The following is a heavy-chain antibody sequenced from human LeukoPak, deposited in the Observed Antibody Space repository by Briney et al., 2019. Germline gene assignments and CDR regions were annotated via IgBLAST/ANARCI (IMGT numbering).Heavy chain of an antibody. Sequence: SETLSLTCAVSGGSISTYYWSWIRQPPGKGLEWIGYISYTGSTNYNPSLKSRVIISVDTSKNQFSLKPSSVTAADTAVYYCARDSSGWYADYWGQGILVTVSS. CDR2: ISYTGST. CDR1: GGSISTYY. J-gene: IGHJ4*02. CDR3: ARDSSGWYADY. D-gene: IGHD6-19*01. V-gene: IGHV4-59*01.